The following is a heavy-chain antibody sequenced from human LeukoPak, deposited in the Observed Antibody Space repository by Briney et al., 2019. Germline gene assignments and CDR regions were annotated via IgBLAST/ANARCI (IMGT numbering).Heavy chain of an antibody. CDR3: ARAHPHYCSGGSCWDEVGNYYYYMDV. CDR2: INSGSSYI. D-gene: IGHD2-15*01. V-gene: IGHV3-21*01. CDR1: GFTFSSYA. Sequence: GGSLRLSCAASGFTFSSYAMSWVRQAPGKGLEWVSSINSGSSYIYYAGSVKGRFTISRDNAKNSLSLQMNSLRAEDTAVYYCARAHPHYCSGGSCWDEVGNYYYYMDVWGKGTTVTVSS. J-gene: IGHJ6*03.